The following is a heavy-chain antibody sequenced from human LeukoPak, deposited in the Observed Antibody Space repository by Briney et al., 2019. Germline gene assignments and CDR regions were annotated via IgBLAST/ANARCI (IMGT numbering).Heavy chain of an antibody. CDR2: ISGSGGST. CDR1: GFTFSSYA. V-gene: IGHV3-23*01. Sequence: GGSLRLSCAASGFTFSSYAMSWVRQAPGKGLEWVSAISGSGGSTYCADSVKGRFTISRDNSKNTLYLQMNSLRAEDTAVYYCAKLGYYDSSPGYWGQGTLVTVSS. CDR3: AKLGYYDSSPGY. J-gene: IGHJ4*02. D-gene: IGHD3-22*01.